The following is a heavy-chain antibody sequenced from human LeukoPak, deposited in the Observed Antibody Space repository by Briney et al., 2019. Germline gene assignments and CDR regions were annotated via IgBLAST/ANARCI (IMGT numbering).Heavy chain of an antibody. D-gene: IGHD3-22*01. CDR3: ARDKGDYYDSRGDAFDI. CDR1: GGSFSGYY. CDR2: ISHSGST. V-gene: IGHV4-34*01. Sequence: SETLSLTCAVYGGSFSGYYWSWIRQPPGKGLEWIGEISHSGSTIYNPSLKSRVTISVDTSKNQFSLKLSSVTAADTAVYYCARDKGDYYDSRGDAFDIWGQGTMVTVSS. J-gene: IGHJ3*02.